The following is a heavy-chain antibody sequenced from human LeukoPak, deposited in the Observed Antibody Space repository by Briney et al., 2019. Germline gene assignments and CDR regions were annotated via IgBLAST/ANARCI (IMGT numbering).Heavy chain of an antibody. D-gene: IGHD1-26*01. CDR1: GFTLSSYW. CDR3: ARDLFSGSYQEDF. V-gene: IGHV3-7*01. CDR2: IKYDGSGK. Sequence: GGSLRLSCAASGFTLSSYWMSWVRQAPGKGLEWVANIKYDGSGKYYADSVKGRFTISRDDAKNSLYLEMNRLRVEDAAVYYCARDLFSGSYQEDFWGQGTLVTVSS. J-gene: IGHJ4*02.